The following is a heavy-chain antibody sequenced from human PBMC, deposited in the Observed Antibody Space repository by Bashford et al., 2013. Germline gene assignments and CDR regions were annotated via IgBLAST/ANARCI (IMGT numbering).Heavy chain of an antibody. Sequence: VDSGGSLRLSCTASGFTFGDYAMSWFRQAPGKGLEWVGFIRSKAYGGTTEYAASVKGRFTISRDNVKNSLYLQMNSLKSEDTAVYFCATSGSYSGPQPYWGQGTLVTVSS. V-gene: IGHV3-49*03. D-gene: IGHD1-26*01. CDR2: IRSKAYGGTT. CDR3: ATSGSYSGPQPY. CDR1: GFTFGDYA. J-gene: IGHJ4*02.